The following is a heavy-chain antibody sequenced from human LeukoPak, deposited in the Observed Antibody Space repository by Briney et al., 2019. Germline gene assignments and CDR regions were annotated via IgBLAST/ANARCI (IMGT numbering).Heavy chain of an antibody. J-gene: IGHJ4*02. CDR3: ARDYYDSRGYLVPLGY. V-gene: IGHV3-7*01. D-gene: IGHD3-22*01. Sequence: GGSLRLSCEGSGFTFSNYWMGWVRQAPGKGLQWVANIKTDGSEKYYVDSVKGRFTISRDNAENSLYLQMNSLRAEDTAVYYCARDYYDSRGYLVPLGYWGQGALVTVSS. CDR2: IKTDGSEK. CDR1: GFTFSNYW.